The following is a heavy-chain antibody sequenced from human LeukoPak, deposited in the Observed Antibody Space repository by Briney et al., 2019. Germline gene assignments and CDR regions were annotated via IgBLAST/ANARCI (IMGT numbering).Heavy chain of an antibody. Sequence: GGSLRLSCAASGFTFSSYAMSWVRQAPGKGLEWVSAISGSGGSTYYADSVKGRFTISRDNSKNALYLQMDSLRVEDTAVYYCAQGHYVGNSEFLDHWGQGSLVIVSS. D-gene: IGHD4-23*01. CDR3: AQGHYVGNSEFLDH. CDR1: GFTFSSYA. J-gene: IGHJ4*02. CDR2: ISGSGGST. V-gene: IGHV3-23*01.